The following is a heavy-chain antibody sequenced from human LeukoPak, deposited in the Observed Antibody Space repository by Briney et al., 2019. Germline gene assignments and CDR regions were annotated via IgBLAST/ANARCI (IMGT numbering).Heavy chain of an antibody. CDR3: AFSSIVVVIAIYPYFDY. D-gene: IGHD2-21*01. CDR1: GYTFTSYG. J-gene: IGHJ4*02. V-gene: IGHV1-69*05. Sequence: GASVKVSCKASGYTFTSYGVSWVRQAPGQGLEWMGGIIPIFGTANYAQKFQGRVTITTDESTSTAYMELSSLRSEDTAVYYCAFSSIVVVIAIYPYFDYWGQGTLVTVSS. CDR2: IIPIFGTA.